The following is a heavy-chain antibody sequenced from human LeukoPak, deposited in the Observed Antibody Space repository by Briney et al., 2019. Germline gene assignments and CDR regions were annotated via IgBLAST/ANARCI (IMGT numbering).Heavy chain of an antibody. V-gene: IGHV3-21*01. CDR1: GFTFNSYT. Sequence: GGSLRLSCAASGFTFNSYTMNWVRQAPGKGLEWVSSITSSSSYIYYADSVKGRFTISRDNAKNSLYLQMNSLRAEDTAVYYCARVGNTPYCSGGSCYYAYWYFDLWGRGTLVTVSS. D-gene: IGHD2-15*01. J-gene: IGHJ2*01. CDR2: ITSSSSYI. CDR3: ARVGNTPYCSGGSCYYAYWYFDL.